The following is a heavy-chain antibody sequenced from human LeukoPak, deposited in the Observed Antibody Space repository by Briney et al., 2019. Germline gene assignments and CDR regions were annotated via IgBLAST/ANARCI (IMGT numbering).Heavy chain of an antibody. CDR3: ARPLDAVAGTSSDY. D-gene: IGHD6-19*01. J-gene: IGHJ4*02. Sequence: GESLKISCKGPGYSFTSYWIGWVRQMPGKGLEWMGIIYPGDSDTRYSPSFQGQVTMSADRSISTTYLQWSSLKASDTAMYYCARPLDAVAGTSSDYWGQGTLVTVSS. V-gene: IGHV5-51*01. CDR1: GYSFTSYW. CDR2: IYPGDSDT.